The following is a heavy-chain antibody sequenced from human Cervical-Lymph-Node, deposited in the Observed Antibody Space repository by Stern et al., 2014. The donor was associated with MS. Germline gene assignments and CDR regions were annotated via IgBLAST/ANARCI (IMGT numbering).Heavy chain of an antibody. D-gene: IGHD6-25*01. CDR1: GFTVSNNY. V-gene: IGHV3-66*02. J-gene: IGHJ4*02. CDR2: VYSGGVT. CDR3: ATSPSRGC. Sequence: EVQLVESGGGLVQPGGSLRLSCAASGFTVSNNYMSWVRQAPGKGLEGVSVVYSGGVTRYADSVRGRFTISRDSSSNTLYLQMNSLRVEDTAVYYCATSPSRGCWGRGTLVTVSS.